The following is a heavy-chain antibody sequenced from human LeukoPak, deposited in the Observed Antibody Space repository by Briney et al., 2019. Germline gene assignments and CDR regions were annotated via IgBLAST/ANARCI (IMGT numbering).Heavy chain of an antibody. Sequence: GGSLRLSCAASGFTFSSYEMNWVRQAPGKRLEWVSYISSSGSTIYYADSVKGRFTISRDNAKNSLYLQMNSLRAEDTAVYYCAREFGELRSYGMDVWGKGTTVTVSS. J-gene: IGHJ6*04. V-gene: IGHV3-48*03. CDR1: GFTFSSYE. CDR2: ISSSGSTI. D-gene: IGHD3-10*01. CDR3: AREFGELRSYGMDV.